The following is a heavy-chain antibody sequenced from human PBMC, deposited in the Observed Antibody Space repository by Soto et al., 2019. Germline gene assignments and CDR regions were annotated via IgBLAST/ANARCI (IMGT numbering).Heavy chain of an antibody. CDR2: ISWNSGSI. J-gene: IGHJ6*03. D-gene: IGHD1-1*01. CDR1: GFTFDDYA. V-gene: IGHV3-9*01. Sequence: EVQLVESGGGLVQPGRSLRLSCAASGFTFDDYAMHWVRQAPGKGLEWVSGISWNSGSIGYADSVKGRFTISRDNAKNSLYLQMNSLRAEDTALYYCAKAGPTGTTRTTHATKYYMDFWGKGTTVTVSS. CDR3: AKAGPTGTTRTTHATKYYMDF.